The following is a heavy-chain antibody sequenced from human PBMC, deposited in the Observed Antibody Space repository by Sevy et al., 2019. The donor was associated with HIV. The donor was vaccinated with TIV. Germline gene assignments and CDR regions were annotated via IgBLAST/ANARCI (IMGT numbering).Heavy chain of an antibody. Sequence: ASVKVSCKTSGYTFTGYYIHWVRQAPGQGLEWMGWTSPVSGGTGYAQKFQGRVTMTRDTSINTAYLELSRMTSGDTAVYFWAKSAPGTGASYFDSWGQGTLVTVSS. V-gene: IGHV1-2*02. D-gene: IGHD1-1*01. J-gene: IGHJ4*02. CDR3: AKSAPGTGASYFDS. CDR1: GYTFTGYY. CDR2: TSPVSGGT.